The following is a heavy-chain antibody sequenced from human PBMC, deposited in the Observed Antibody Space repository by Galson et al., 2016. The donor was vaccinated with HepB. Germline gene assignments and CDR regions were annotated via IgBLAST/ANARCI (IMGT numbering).Heavy chain of an antibody. V-gene: IGHV3-33*06. Sequence: SLRLSCAASGFSFSSYGMHWVRQAPAKGLEWVALIWYDGSDKYYADSVKGRFTISRDNSKNTVYLQMNSLRADDTAVYYCAKDSVSSGYFLGALDYWGQGALVTVSS. CDR3: AKDSVSSGYFLGALDY. CDR1: GFSFSSYG. CDR2: IWYDGSDK. J-gene: IGHJ4*02. D-gene: IGHD3-22*01.